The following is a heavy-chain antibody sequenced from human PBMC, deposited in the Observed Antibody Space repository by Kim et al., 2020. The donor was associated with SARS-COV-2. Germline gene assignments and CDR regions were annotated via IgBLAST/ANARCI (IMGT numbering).Heavy chain of an antibody. J-gene: IGHJ4*02. CDR2: IYYSGST. CDR3: ARVFDDSSGYRLAFDY. D-gene: IGHD3-22*01. CDR1: GGSISSYY. Sequence: SETLSLTCTVSGGSISSYYWSWIRQPPGKGLEWIGYIYYSGSTNYNPSLKSRVTISVDTSKNQLSLKLSSVTAADTAVYYCARVFDDSSGYRLAFDYWGQGTLVTVSS. V-gene: IGHV4-59*13.